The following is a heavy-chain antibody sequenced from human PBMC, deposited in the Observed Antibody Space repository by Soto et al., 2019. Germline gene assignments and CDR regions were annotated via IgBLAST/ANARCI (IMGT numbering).Heavy chain of an antibody. Sequence: PGGSLRLSCAASGFTFRSYGMHWVRQAPGKGLEWVAVIWDDGSDKRYADSVKGRFTVSRDNSKNTLFLQMSSLRAEDTAVYYCARDTQINSDTSGYVGSWGPGTLVTVSS. V-gene: IGHV3-33*01. CDR3: ARDTQINSDTSGYVGS. CDR1: GFTFRSYG. J-gene: IGHJ5*02. CDR2: IWDDGSDK. D-gene: IGHD3-22*01.